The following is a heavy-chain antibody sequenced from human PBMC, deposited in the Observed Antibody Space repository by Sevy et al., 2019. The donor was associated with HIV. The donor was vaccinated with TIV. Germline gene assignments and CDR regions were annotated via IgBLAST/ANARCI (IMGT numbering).Heavy chain of an antibody. CDR1: GFTFRTYS. J-gene: IGHJ4*02. Sequence: GGSLRLSCAASGFTFRTYSMNWVRQAPGKGLEWLSYISDDSRYIYYSDSVKGRFTISRANAKNLWYLQMNNLRVEDTAIYYCARDLTIFGVVSGIDYWGQGNLVTVSS. V-gene: IGHV3-21*04. CDR2: ISDDSRYI. CDR3: ARDLTIFGVVSGIDY. D-gene: IGHD3-3*01.